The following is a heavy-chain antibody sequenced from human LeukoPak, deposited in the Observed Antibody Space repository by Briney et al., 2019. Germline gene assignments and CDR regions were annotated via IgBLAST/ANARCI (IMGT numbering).Heavy chain of an antibody. J-gene: IGHJ3*02. CDR1: GFTFSSYS. CDR2: ISSSSSYI. CDR3: ARNTMIVVTDAFDI. V-gene: IGHV3-21*01. Sequence: PGGSLRLSCAASGFTFSSYSMNWVRQAPGKGLEWVSSISSSSSYIYYADSVKGRFTISRDNAKNSLYLQMNSLRAEDTAVYYCARNTMIVVTDAFDIWGQGTMVTVSS. D-gene: IGHD3-22*01.